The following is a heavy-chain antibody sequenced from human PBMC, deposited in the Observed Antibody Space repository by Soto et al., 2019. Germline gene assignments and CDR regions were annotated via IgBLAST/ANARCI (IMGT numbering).Heavy chain of an antibody. CDR3: ARIRLGYYAFWSGYYHAEFDY. Sequence: VTLKESGPVLVKPTETLTLTCTVSGFSLSNARMGVSWIRQPPGKALEWLAHIFSNDEKYYSTSLKGRLTITKDTSKTQVVLTMNNIDTVDTATYYCARIRLGYYAFWSGYYHAEFDYWGQGTLVTVSS. CDR1: GFSLSNARMG. J-gene: IGHJ4*02. D-gene: IGHD3-3*01. V-gene: IGHV2-26*01. CDR2: IFSNDEK.